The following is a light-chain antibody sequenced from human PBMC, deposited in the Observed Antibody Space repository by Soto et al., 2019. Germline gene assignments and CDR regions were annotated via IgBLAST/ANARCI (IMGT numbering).Light chain of an antibody. V-gene: IGKV3-15*01. CDR3: QQYSNWPPGT. CDR2: GAS. Sequence: EIVVTPSPATLSVSPGERATLSCRASQSVSSNLAWYQQKPGQAPRLLIYGASTRATDIPARFSGSGSGTEFTLTISSLQSEDFAVYYCQQYSNWPPGTFGQGTRLEIK. CDR1: QSVSSN. J-gene: IGKJ5*01.